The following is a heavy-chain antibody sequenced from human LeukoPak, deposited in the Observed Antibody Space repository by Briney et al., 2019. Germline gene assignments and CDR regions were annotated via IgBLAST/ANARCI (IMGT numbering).Heavy chain of an antibody. CDR2: IYYGGST. Sequence: PSETLSLTCTVSGVSVSRNSDYWGWIRQPPGKGLEWIGSIYYGGSTYYNPSLKSGVTISVDTSKNLFSLKLSSVTAADTAVYYCARDYVVVIPAAIAFDIWGQGTMVTVSS. V-gene: IGHV4-39*07. CDR1: GVSVSRNSDY. J-gene: IGHJ3*02. D-gene: IGHD2-2*01. CDR3: ARDYVVVIPAAIAFDI.